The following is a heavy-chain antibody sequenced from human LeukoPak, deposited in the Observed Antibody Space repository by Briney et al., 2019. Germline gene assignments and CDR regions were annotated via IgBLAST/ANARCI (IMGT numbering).Heavy chain of an antibody. CDR2: ISSSSSYI. V-gene: IGHV3-21*01. J-gene: IGHJ4*02. CDR3: ARRPPGIAAAGTGNFDY. Sequence: GGSLRLSCAASGFTFSSYSMNWVRQAPGKGLEWFSSISSSSSYIYYADSVKGRFTISRDNAKNSLYLQMNSLRAEDTAVYYCARRPPGIAAAGTGNFDYWGQGTLVTVSS. D-gene: IGHD6-13*01. CDR1: GFTFSSYS.